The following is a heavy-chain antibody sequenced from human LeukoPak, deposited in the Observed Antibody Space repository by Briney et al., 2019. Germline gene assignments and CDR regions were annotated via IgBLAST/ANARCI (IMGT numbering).Heavy chain of an antibody. Sequence: GGSLRLSCAASGFTFSSYGMHWVRQAPGKGLEWVAVISYDGGNKYYADSVKGRFTISRDNSKNTLYLQMNSLRAEDTAVYYCAKDPSYGDYASYFDYWGQGTLVTVSS. CDR1: GFTFSSYG. CDR2: ISYDGGNK. V-gene: IGHV3-30*18. CDR3: AKDPSYGDYASYFDY. J-gene: IGHJ4*02. D-gene: IGHD4-17*01.